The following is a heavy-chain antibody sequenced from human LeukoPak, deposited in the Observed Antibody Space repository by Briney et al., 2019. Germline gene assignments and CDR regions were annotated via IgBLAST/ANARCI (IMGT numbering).Heavy chain of an antibody. D-gene: IGHD3-22*01. Sequence: GGSLRLSCTASGFTFGDYAMSWVRQAPGKGLEWVSVIYSGGSTYYADSVKGRFTISRDNSKNTLYLQMNSLRAEDTAVYYCARGRERDSSGYLVYWGQGTLVTVSS. V-gene: IGHV3-66*01. CDR2: IYSGGST. CDR3: ARGRERDSSGYLVY. J-gene: IGHJ4*02. CDR1: GFTFGDYA.